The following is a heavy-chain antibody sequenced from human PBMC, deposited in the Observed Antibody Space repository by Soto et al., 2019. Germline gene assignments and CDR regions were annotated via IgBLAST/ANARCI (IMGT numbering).Heavy chain of an antibody. J-gene: IGHJ4*02. D-gene: IGHD4-17*01. V-gene: IGHV1-18*01. CDR3: ARDPNGDYDFDY. CDR1: GYSFPNYG. Sequence: ASVKVSCKTSGYSFPNYGVSWVRQAPGQGLEWMGWISGYNGDTNYAQKFQGRVTMTTDTSTNTAYMELRSLRSDVTAVYYCARDPNGDYDFDYWGQGALVTGSS. CDR2: ISGYNGDT.